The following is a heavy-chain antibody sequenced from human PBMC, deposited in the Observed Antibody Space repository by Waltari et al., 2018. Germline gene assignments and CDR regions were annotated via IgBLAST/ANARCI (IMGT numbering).Heavy chain of an antibody. D-gene: IGHD3-16*01. CDR2: IYRSGST. V-gene: IGHV3-53*02. Sequence: EVQLVETGGGLIQPGGSLRLSCAASGFTVSSNYMSWVRQAPGKGLEWVSVIYRSGSTYYADSVKGRFTISRDNSKNTLYLQMNSLRAEDTAVYYCARADPRFYYYYMDVWGKGTTVTVSS. CDR1: GFTVSSNY. CDR3: ARADPRFYYYYMDV. J-gene: IGHJ6*03.